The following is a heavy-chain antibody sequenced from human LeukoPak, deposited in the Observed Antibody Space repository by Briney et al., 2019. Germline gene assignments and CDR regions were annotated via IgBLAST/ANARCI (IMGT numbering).Heavy chain of an antibody. CDR3: ARRGSSGSVRAFDI. D-gene: IGHD6-19*01. CDR1: GGSFSGYY. Sequence: SETLSLTCAVYGGSFSGYYWSWIRQPPGKGLEWIGEINHSGSTNYNPSLKSQVTISVDTSKNQFSLKLSSVTAADTAVYYCARRGSSGSVRAFDIWGQGTMVTVSS. V-gene: IGHV4-34*01. J-gene: IGHJ3*02. CDR2: INHSGST.